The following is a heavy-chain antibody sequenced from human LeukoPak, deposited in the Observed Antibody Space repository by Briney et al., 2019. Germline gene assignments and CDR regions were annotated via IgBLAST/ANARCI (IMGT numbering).Heavy chain of an antibody. D-gene: IGHD3-10*01. CDR3: ASGAMVRQNWFDP. V-gene: IGHV4-59*01. Sequence: PSETLSLTCTVSGGSISSYYWSWIRQPPGKGLEWIGYIYYSGSTNYNPSLKSRVTISVDTSKNQFSLKLSSVTAADTAVYYCASGAMVRQNWFDPWGQGTLVTVSS. CDR2: IYYSGST. CDR1: GGSISSYY. J-gene: IGHJ5*02.